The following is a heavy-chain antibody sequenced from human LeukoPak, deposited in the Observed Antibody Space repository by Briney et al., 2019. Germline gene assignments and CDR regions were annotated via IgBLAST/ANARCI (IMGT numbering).Heavy chain of an antibody. J-gene: IGHJ4*02. CDR3: ARDWEYSSSSVY. CDR1: GFTFSTYW. Sequence: GGSLKLSCAASGFTFSTYWMSWVRQAPGKGLEWVANIKQDGSEKYYVDSVKGRFTISRDNAKNSLYLQMNSLRAEDTAVYYCARDWEYSSSSVYWGQGTLVTVSS. D-gene: IGHD6-6*01. V-gene: IGHV3-7*04. CDR2: IKQDGSEK.